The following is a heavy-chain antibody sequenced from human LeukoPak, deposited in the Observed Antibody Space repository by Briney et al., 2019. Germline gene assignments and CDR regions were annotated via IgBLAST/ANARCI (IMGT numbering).Heavy chain of an antibody. CDR1: GGSIRSFF. J-gene: IGHJ4*02. CDR2: IYYSGNT. V-gene: IGHV4-59*08. Sequence: SETLSLTCTVTGGSIRSFFWSWIRQSPGEGLVWIGSIYYSGNTNYSPSLKSRVSMSVDMSKNQFSLRLSSVTAADTAIYYCARHGRDIILGYWGQGTLVTVSS. CDR3: ARHGRDIILGY. D-gene: IGHD5-12*01.